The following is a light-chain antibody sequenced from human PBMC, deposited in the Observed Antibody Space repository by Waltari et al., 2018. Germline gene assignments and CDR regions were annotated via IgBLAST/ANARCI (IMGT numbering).Light chain of an antibody. J-gene: IGKJ2*01. CDR3: LQYFDVPQT. CDR2: WAS. V-gene: IGKV4-1*01. CDR1: QSVFLSSNNKNY. Sequence: VMTQSPDSLAVSLGERATLTCRSSQSVFLSSNNKNYVAWYQHKPGQPPKLLIYWASIREAGVPDRFTGSGAGTQFTLTISSLQAEDVAVYFCLQYFDVPQTFGQGTKLEI.